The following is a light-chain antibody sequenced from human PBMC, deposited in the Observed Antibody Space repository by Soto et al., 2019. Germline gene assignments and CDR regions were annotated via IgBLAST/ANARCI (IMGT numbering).Light chain of an antibody. CDR2: GAS. V-gene: IGKV3-15*01. J-gene: IGKJ3*01. CDR1: QSVSSN. Sequence: EIVMTQSPATLSVSPGERATLSCRASQSVSSNLAWYQQKPGQAPRLLIYGASTRATGIPASFSGSRSGTEFTLTISSLQSEDFAVYYCQKYNNWPPTFGPGNKVDIK. CDR3: QKYNNWPPT.